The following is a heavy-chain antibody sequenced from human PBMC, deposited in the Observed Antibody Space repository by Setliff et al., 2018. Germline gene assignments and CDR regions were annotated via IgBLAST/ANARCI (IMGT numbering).Heavy chain of an antibody. Sequence: PSETLSLTCTVSGDSISSRTYYWSWIRQPAGKGLEWIGHIYTSWSTIYNPSLKSRLTISLDTSKNQFSLNLSSVTAADTAVYYCARGQGYYMDVWGKGTTVTVSS. CDR1: GDSISSRTYY. CDR2: IYTSWST. J-gene: IGHJ6*03. CDR3: ARGQGYYMDV. V-gene: IGHV4-61*09.